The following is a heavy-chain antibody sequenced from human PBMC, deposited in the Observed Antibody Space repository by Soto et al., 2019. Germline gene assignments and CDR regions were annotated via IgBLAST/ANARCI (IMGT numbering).Heavy chain of an antibody. Sequence: QVRLLQSGAEVKESGASVKVSCEASGYTFTAYYIHWVRQAPGQGLEWMGWINPDTGGTDYAQKFQGWVTMTRDTSITTAFMELASLKIDDTAVYYWARAIARDGSSWYRGGYDSWGQGTLVTVSS. CDR2: INPDTGGT. D-gene: IGHD6-13*01. CDR3: ARAIARDGSSWYRGGYDS. J-gene: IGHJ4*02. V-gene: IGHV1-2*04. CDR1: GYTFTAYY.